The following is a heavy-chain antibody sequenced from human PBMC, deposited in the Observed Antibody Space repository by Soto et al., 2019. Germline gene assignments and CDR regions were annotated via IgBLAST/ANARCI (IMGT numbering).Heavy chain of an antibody. CDR1: GDSITAYY. Sequence: QMQLQESGPGLVKPSETLSLICSVSGDSITAYYLSWLRQSPGKELEWIGYIYHNGETNYNPSLNGRVTIAADTSKTQFSLRLSSVTAADTGVYYCARDKGGEFLKGSGMDVWGQGTTVIVSS. CDR2: IYHNGET. CDR3: ARDKGGEFLKGSGMDV. V-gene: IGHV4-59*01. J-gene: IGHJ6*02. D-gene: IGHD3-10*01.